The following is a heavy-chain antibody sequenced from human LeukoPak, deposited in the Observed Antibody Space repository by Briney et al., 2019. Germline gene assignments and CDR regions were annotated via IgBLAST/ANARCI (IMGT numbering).Heavy chain of an antibody. CDR2: ISSSSSYI. CDR1: GFTFSSYS. CDR3: ARGVLYDILTGYLFDY. D-gene: IGHD3-9*01. Sequence: GGSLRLSCAASGFTFSSYSMNWVRQAPGKGLEWVSSISSSSSYIYYADSVKGRFTISRDNAKNSLYLRMNSLRAEDTAVYYCARGVLYDILTGYLFDYWGQGTLVTVSS. J-gene: IGHJ4*02. V-gene: IGHV3-21*01.